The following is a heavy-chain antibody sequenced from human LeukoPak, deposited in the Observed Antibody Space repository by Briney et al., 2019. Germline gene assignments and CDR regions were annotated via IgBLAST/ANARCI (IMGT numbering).Heavy chain of an antibody. J-gene: IGHJ4*02. V-gene: IGHV4-30-2*01. CDR3: ASNYDFWSAHEVFDY. Sequence: PSETLSLTCTVSGGSISSGGYYWSWIRQPPGKGLEWIGYIYHSGSTYYNPSLKSRVTISVDRSKNQFSLKLSSVTAADTAVYYCASNYDFWSAHEVFDYWGQGTLVTVSS. CDR2: IYHSGST. CDR1: GGSISSGGYY. D-gene: IGHD3-3*01.